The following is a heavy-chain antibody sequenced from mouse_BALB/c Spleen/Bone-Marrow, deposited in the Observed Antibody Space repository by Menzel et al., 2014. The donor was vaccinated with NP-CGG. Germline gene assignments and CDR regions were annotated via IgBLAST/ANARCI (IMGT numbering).Heavy chain of an antibody. CDR2: IWSGGST. D-gene: IGHD2-1*01. Sequence: QVQLQQSGPGLVQPSQSLSITCTVSGFSLTTYDVVWVRRSPGKGLEWLGVIWSGGSTGYNAAFISRLSINKDNSKSQVFFKMNNLQAYVTAICYCARRNGNFRYYAMDYWGQGTSVTVSS. V-gene: IGHV2-2*01. CDR1: GFSLTTYD. CDR3: ARRNGNFRYYAMDY. J-gene: IGHJ4*01.